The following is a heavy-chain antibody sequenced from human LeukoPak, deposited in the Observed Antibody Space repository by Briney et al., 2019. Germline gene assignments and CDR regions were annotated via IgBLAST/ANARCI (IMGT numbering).Heavy chain of an antibody. CDR3: ARGATLGIAVAGDFDY. CDR1: GGSFSGYY. Sequence: SETLSLTCAVYGGSFSGYYWSWIRQPPGKGLEWIGEINHSGSTNYNPSLKSRVTISVDTSKNQFSLKLSSVTAADTAVYYGARGATLGIAVAGDFDYWGQGTLVTVSS. J-gene: IGHJ4*02. V-gene: IGHV4-34*01. CDR2: INHSGST. D-gene: IGHD6-19*01.